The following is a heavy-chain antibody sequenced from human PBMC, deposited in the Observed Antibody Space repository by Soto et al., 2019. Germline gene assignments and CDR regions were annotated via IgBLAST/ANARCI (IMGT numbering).Heavy chain of an antibody. V-gene: IGHV1-2*04. D-gene: IGHD3-9*01. CDR2: INPNSGGT. J-gene: IGHJ6*02. Sequence: ASVKVSCKASGYTFTSYAMHWVRQAPGQGLEWMGWINPNSGGTNYAQKFQGWVTMTRDTSISTAYMELSRLRSDDTALYYCARAPLRYFDWSPPDVWGQGTTVTVSS. CDR1: GYTFTSYA. CDR3: ARAPLRYFDWSPPDV.